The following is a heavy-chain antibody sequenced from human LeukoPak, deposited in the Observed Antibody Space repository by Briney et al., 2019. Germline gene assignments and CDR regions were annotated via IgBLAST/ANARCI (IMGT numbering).Heavy chain of an antibody. CDR3: ARSLLAFDY. Sequence: PSETLSLTCTVSGDSITGSSYYWGWIRQPPGKRLEWIGSFYYSGSTYYNPSLKSRITISVDTSKNQFSLKLSSVTAADTAVYYCARSLLAFDYWGQGTLSPSPQ. J-gene: IGHJ4*02. CDR1: GDSITGSSYY. V-gene: IGHV4-39*01. CDR2: FYYSGST. D-gene: IGHD2-8*02.